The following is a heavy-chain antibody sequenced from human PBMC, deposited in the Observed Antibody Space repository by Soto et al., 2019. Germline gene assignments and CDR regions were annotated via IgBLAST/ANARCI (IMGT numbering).Heavy chain of an antibody. J-gene: IGHJ4*02. CDR2: FDPEDGET. V-gene: IGHV1-24*01. CDR3: ATLLSGYSSGWYYFDY. CDR1: GYTLTELS. Sequence: ASVKVSCKVSGYTLTELSMHWVRQAPGKGLEWMGGFDPEDGETIYAQKFQGRVTMTEDTSTDTAYMELSSLRSEDTAVYYCATLLSGYSSGWYYFDYWGQGTLVTVSS. D-gene: IGHD6-19*01.